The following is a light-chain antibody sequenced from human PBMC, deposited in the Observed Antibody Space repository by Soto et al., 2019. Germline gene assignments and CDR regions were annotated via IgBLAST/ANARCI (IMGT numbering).Light chain of an antibody. CDR2: KAS. V-gene: IGKV1-5*03. CDR1: QIISNW. J-gene: IGKJ2*01. CDR3: QQYNSYPYT. Sequence: DIQMTQSPSTLSASVGDRVTITCRASQIISNWLAWYQQKPGQAPNLLIYKASSLESGVPSRFRGSGSGTEFTLTISSLQPDDFATYYCQQYNSYPYTFGQGTKLEIK.